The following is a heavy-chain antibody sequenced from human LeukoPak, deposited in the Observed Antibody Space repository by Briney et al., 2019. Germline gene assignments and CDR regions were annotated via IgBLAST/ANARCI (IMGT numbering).Heavy chain of an antibody. V-gene: IGHV3-30*02. CDR3: AKDPYNWNYGNYFDY. CDR1: GFTFSSYG. D-gene: IGHD1-7*01. J-gene: IGHJ4*02. Sequence: GGSLRLSCAASGFTFSSYGIHWVRQAPGKGLEWVAFIRYDGSYKYYADSVKGRFTISRDNSKNTLYLQMNSLRAEDTAVYYCAKDPYNWNYGNYFDYWGQGTLVTVAS. CDR2: IRYDGSYK.